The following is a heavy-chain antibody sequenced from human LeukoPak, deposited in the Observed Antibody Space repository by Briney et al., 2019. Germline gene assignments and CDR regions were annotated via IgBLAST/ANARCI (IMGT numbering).Heavy chain of an antibody. J-gene: IGHJ6*03. CDR1: GHSLKSHY. CDR3: AGTAATLVDYYYYYMDV. D-gene: IGHD6-13*01. Sequence: ADTLSLLCTVSGHSLKSHYRLGMRQPPAKAREWIVYNYYSGSTNYHPSLKSRVTISVDTSKNQFSLKLSSVTAADTAVYYCAGTAATLVDYYYYYMDVWGKGTTVTVSS. CDR2: NYYSGST. V-gene: IGHV4-59*07.